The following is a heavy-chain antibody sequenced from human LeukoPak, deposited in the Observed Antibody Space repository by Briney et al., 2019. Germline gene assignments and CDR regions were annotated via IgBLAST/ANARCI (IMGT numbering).Heavy chain of an antibody. CDR1: VGPIIRGGDF. D-gene: IGHD2-15*01. V-gene: IGHV4-31*03. J-gene: IGHJ4*02. CDR2: IYYNGFT. Sequence: PSETLSLTCIVSVGPIIRGGDFGSWFARTPGRALDWIGYIYYNGFTYYNPSLKSRVTISVDTSKNQFSLEVSSVTAADTAVYYCARGGTWYYAFDYWGQGTLVTVSS. CDR3: ARGGTWYYAFDY.